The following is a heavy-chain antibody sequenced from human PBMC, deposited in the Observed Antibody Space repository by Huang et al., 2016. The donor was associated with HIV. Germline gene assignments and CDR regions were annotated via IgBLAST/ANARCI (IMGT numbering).Heavy chain of an antibody. V-gene: IGHV4-34*02. CDR1: GGSFTGNY. D-gene: IGHD3-3*01. J-gene: IGHJ6*02. CDR2: VNDSGAT. CDR3: ARQWTILEWLLGLDV. Sequence: QMQLQQRGAGLLKPSETLSLTCGVSGGSFTGNYLTWIRQAPGKGLEWIGEVNDSGATNSNPSLNGRVTISFDKSNRELSLNLRSVTAADTAVYYCARQWTILEWLLGLDVWGQGTTVIVSS.